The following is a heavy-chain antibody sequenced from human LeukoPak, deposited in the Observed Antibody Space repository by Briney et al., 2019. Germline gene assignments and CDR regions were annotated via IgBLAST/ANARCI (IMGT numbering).Heavy chain of an antibody. D-gene: IGHD4-17*01. V-gene: IGHV1-2*02. CDR1: GYTFTGYY. J-gene: IGHJ4*02. CDR3: ARGVGSSYFGDYVFWYFDY. Sequence: ASVKVSCKASGYTFTGYYMHWVRQAPGQGLEWMGWINPNSGGTHYAQKFQGRVTMTRDTSFSTAYMELSRLRSDDTAVYYCARGVGSSYFGDYVFWYFDYWGQGTLVTVSS. CDR2: INPNSGGT.